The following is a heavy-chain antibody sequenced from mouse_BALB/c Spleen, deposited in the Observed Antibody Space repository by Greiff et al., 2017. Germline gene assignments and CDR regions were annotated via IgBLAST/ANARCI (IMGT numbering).Heavy chain of an antibody. CDR2: IWAGGST. D-gene: IGHD1-1*01. Sequence: VKLMESGPGLVAPSQSLSITCTVSGFSLTSYGVHWVRQPPGKGLEWLGVIWAGGSTNYNSALMSRLSISKDNSKSQVFLKMNSLQTDDTAMYYCARDHYYGSGGLMDYWGQGTSVTVSS. CDR1: GFSLTSYG. J-gene: IGHJ4*01. CDR3: ARDHYYGSGGLMDY. V-gene: IGHV2-9*02.